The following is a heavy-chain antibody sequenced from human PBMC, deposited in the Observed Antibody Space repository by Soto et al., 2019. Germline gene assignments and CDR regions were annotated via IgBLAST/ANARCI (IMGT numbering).Heavy chain of an antibody. D-gene: IGHD5-12*01. Sequence: EVQLSQSGGGLVQPGGSLRLSCAASGFTFSNFAMRWVRQAPGKGLEWVSDISGSGGSTYYAESVKGRFTISRDNSKNTLFLQMNSLRVEDTAVYYCAKDIVAVGGYETFDFRGQGTMVTVSS. V-gene: IGHV3-23*01. CDR1: GFTFSNFA. J-gene: IGHJ4*02. CDR2: ISGSGGST. CDR3: AKDIVAVGGYETFDF.